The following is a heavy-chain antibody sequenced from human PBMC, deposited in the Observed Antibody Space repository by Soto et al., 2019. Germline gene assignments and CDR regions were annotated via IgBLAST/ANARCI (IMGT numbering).Heavy chain of an antibody. D-gene: IGHD6-19*01. V-gene: IGHV6-1*01. CDR1: GDSVSSNSAA. CDR2: TYYRSKWYN. J-gene: IGHJ3*02. Sequence: SQTLSLTCAISGDSVSSNSAAWNWIRQSPSRGLEWLGRTYYRSKWYNDYAVSVKSRITINPGTSKNQFSLQLNSVTPEDTAVYYCARDRILTRLSLYSSGSKGAFDIWGQGTMVTVSS. CDR3: ARDRILTRLSLYSSGSKGAFDI.